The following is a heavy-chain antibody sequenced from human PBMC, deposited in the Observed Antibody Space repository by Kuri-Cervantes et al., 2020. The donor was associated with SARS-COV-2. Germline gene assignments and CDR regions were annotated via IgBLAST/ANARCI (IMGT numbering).Heavy chain of an antibody. Sequence: GESLKISCAASGFTFSSYEMNWVRQAPGKGLGWVSYISISGSNIYYADSGKGRFTISRDNAKNSLYLQMNSLRAEDTVVYYCAREINRGFDYWGQGTLVTVSS. V-gene: IGHV3-48*03. J-gene: IGHJ4*02. CDR3: AREINRGFDY. CDR2: ISISGSNI. CDR1: GFTFSSYE.